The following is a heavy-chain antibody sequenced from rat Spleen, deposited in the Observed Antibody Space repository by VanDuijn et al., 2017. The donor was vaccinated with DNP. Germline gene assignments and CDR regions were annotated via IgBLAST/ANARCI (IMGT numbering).Heavy chain of an antibody. Sequence: EVQLKESGPGLVQPSQTLSLTCTVSGFSLTDYSVYWVRQTPGKGLEWMGVMWTGGSKAYNSALRSRLSISRDTSKSQVFLKMSSLQTEDTAIYYCTRGLPITSFDYWGQGVMVTVSS. V-gene: IGHV2S63*01. CDR2: MWTGGSK. CDR3: TRGLPITSFDY. J-gene: IGHJ2*01. CDR1: GFSLTDYS. D-gene: IGHD1-1*01.